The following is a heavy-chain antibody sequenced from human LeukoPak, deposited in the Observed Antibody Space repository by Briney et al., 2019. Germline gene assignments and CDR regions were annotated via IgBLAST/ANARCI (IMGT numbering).Heavy chain of an antibody. Sequence: PGGSLRLSCAASGFTFDDYAMHWVRQAPGKGLEWVSGISWNSGSIGYADSVKGRFTISRDNAKNSLYLQMNSLRAEDTALYYCAKDMERMATQSFDYWGQGTLVTVSS. D-gene: IGHD5-24*01. CDR3: AKDMERMATQSFDY. J-gene: IGHJ4*02. CDR2: ISWNSGSI. V-gene: IGHV3-9*01. CDR1: GFTFDDYA.